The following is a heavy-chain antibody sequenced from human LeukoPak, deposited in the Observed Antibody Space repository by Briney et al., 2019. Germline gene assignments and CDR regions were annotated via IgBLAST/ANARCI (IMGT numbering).Heavy chain of an antibody. Sequence: PSETLSLTCTVSGGSMSTYYWSWIRQPPGKGLEWIGYISYSGNTNYNPSLKSRVTMSVDTSNNEYSLKLRPVTTADTAVYYCARAGPVPTSDGGPIADSWGQGTLVTVSS. V-gene: IGHV4-59*01. CDR3: ARAGPVPTSDGGPIADS. CDR1: GGSMSTYY. CDR2: ISYSGNT. J-gene: IGHJ4*02. D-gene: IGHD4-17*01.